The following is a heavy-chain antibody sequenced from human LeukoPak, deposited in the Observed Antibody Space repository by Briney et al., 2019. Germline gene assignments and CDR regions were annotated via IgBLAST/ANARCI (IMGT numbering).Heavy chain of an antibody. D-gene: IGHD3-3*01. J-gene: IGHJ4*02. CDR2: ISYDGSNK. V-gene: IGHV3-30-3*01. CDR3: ASSITIFGVVIMGSDY. CDR1: GFTFSSYA. Sequence: GGSLRLSCAASGFTFSSYAMHWVRQAPGKGLEWVAVISYDGSNKYYADSVKGRFTISRDNSKNTLYLQMNSLRAEDTAVYYCASSITIFGVVIMGSDYWGQGTLVTVSS.